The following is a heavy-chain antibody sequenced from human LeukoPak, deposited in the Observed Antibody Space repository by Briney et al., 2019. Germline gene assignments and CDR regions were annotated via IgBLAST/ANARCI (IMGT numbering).Heavy chain of an antibody. J-gene: IGHJ5*02. V-gene: IGHV4-59*01. Sequence: PSETLSLTCTVSGGSMSSYYWSWIRQPPGKGLEWIGYIYYRGITNYNPSLKSRVTISIDTSENQFSLNLRSVTAADTAVHFCARSVRLLSLATADNWFDPWGQGTLVTVSS. CDR3: ARSVRLLSLATADNWFDP. CDR1: GGSMSSYY. CDR2: IYYRGIT. D-gene: IGHD2-21*02.